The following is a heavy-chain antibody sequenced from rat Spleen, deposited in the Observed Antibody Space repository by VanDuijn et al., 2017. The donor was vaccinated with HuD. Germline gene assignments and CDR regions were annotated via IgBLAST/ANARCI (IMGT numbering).Heavy chain of an antibody. J-gene: IGHJ2*01. CDR2: ISPSGGST. V-gene: IGHV5-46*01. Sequence: EVQLVESGGGLVQPGRSLKLSCAASGFTFSSFPMAWVRQAPTKGLEWVATISPSGGSTYYRDSVKGRFTISRDTAQNTLYLQMNSPTSEDTATYYCTRGGYFRHWGQGVMVTVSS. CDR1: GFTFSSFP. D-gene: IGHD2-5*01. CDR3: TRGGYFRH.